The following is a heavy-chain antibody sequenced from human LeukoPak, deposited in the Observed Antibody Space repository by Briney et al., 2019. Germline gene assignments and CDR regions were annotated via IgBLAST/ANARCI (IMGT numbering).Heavy chain of an antibody. J-gene: IGHJ3*02. CDR1: EFTFSSHG. V-gene: IGHV3-33*06. CDR3: AKGGDYYDSSASRGFDVFDI. CDR2: IWYDGSNK. Sequence: GRSLRLSCAASEFTFSSHGMHWVRQAPGKGLEWVAVIWYDGSNKYYVDSVKGRFTISRDNSKNTLYLQMNSLRAEDTAVYYCAKGGDYYDSSASRGFDVFDIWGQGTMVTVSS. D-gene: IGHD3-22*01.